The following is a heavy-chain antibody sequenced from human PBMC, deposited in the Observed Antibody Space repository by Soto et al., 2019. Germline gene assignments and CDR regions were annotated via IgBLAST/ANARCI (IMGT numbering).Heavy chain of an antibody. CDR2: ISAYNGNT. J-gene: IGHJ5*02. CDR1: GYTFTSYG. CDR3: GRDPTIFGVVDWFDP. D-gene: IGHD3-3*01. V-gene: IGHV1-18*01. Sequence: ASVKVSCKASGYTFTSYGISWVRQAPGQGLEWMGWISAYNGNTNYAQKLQGRVTMTTDTSTSTAYMELRSLRSDDTAVYYCGRDPTIFGVVDWFDPWGQGTLVTVSS.